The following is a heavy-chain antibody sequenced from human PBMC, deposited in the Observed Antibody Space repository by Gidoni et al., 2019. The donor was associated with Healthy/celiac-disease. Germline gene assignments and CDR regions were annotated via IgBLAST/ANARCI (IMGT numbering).Heavy chain of an antibody. Sequence: QVQLVESGGGVVQPGRSLRLSCAASGFTFSSYGMHWVRQAPGKGLEWVAVISYDGSNKYYADSVKGRFTISRDNSKNTLYLQMNSLRAEDTAVYYCAKDRLEWELFYYFDYWGQGTLVTVSS. CDR2: ISYDGSNK. CDR3: AKDRLEWELFYYFDY. D-gene: IGHD1-26*01. J-gene: IGHJ4*02. CDR1: GFTFSSYG. V-gene: IGHV3-30*18.